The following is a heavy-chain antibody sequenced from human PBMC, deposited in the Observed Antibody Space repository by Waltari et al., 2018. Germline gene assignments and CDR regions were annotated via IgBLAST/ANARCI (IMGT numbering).Heavy chain of an antibody. Sequence: QVQLQQWGAGLLKPSETLSLTCAVYGGSFSGYYWSWIRQPPGKGLEWIGEINHSGSTNYNPSLKSRVTISVDTSKKQFSLKLSSVTAADTAVYYCARGGRSGSPVDYWGQGTLVTVSS. J-gene: IGHJ4*02. CDR3: ARGGRSGSPVDY. V-gene: IGHV4-34*01. CDR1: GGSFSGYY. CDR2: INHSGST. D-gene: IGHD1-26*01.